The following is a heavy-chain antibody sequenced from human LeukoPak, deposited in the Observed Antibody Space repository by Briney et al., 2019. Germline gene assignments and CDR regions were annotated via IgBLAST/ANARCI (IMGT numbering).Heavy chain of an antibody. CDR1: GGSISSGDYY. CDR3: ARDGGYSYGLFDY. CDR2: IYYSGST. Sequence: TLSLTCTVSGGSISSGDYYWSWIRQPPGKGPEWIGYIYYSGSTYYNPSLKSRVTISVDTSKNQFSLKLSSVTAADTAVYYCARDGGYSYGLFDYWGQGTLVTVSS. V-gene: IGHV4-30-4*08. D-gene: IGHD5-18*01. J-gene: IGHJ4*02.